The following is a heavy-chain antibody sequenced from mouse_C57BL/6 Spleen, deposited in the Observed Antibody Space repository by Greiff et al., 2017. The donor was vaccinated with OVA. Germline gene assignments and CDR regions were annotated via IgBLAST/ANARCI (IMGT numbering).Heavy chain of an antibody. D-gene: IGHD2-5*01. Sequence: VQLQQSGPELVKPGASVKISCKASGYTFTDFYMNWVKQSHGKSLEWIGDINPNNGGTSYNQKFKGKATLTVDKSSSTAYMELRSLTSEDSAVYYCARTYYSNYDYFDYWGQGTTLTVSS. CDR2: INPNNGGT. CDR1: GYTFTDFY. J-gene: IGHJ2*01. V-gene: IGHV1-26*01. CDR3: ARTYYSNYDYFDY.